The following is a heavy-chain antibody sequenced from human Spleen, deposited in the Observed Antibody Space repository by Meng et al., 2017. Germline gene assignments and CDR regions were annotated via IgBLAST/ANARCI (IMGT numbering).Heavy chain of an antibody. CDR1: GGSISSGSYY. CDR2: IYYSGTT. D-gene: IGHD4-11*01. J-gene: IGHJ4*02. CDR3: ARGPTTMAHDFDY. Sequence: GSLRLSCTVSGGSISSGSYYWAWARQPPGKALEWIATIYYSGTTYYNPSLKSRVTISVDTSNNQFSLKVSSVTAADSAVYYCARGPTTMAHDFDYWGQGTLVTVSS. V-gene: IGHV4-39*07.